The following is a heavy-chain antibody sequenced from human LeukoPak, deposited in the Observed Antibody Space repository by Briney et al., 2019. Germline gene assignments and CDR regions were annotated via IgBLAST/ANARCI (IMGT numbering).Heavy chain of an antibody. D-gene: IGHD3-22*01. V-gene: IGHV4-38-2*02. CDR1: GYSISSGYY. Sequence: SETLSLTCTVSGYSISSGYYWGWIRQPPGKGLECIGSIYHSGSTSYNPSLKSRVTISVDTSKNQFSLKLSSVTAADTAVYYCARESYYDSSHRGLFDYWGQGTLVTVSS. CDR3: ARESYYDSSHRGLFDY. CDR2: IYHSGST. J-gene: IGHJ4*02.